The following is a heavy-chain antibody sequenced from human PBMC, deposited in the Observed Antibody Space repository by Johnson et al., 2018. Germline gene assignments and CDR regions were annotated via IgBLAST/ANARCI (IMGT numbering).Heavy chain of an antibody. CDR2: IGTAGDT. V-gene: IGHV3-13*01. J-gene: IGHJ3*02. D-gene: IGHD4-17*01. CDR1: GFTFSSYD. CDR3: ARAAYGRDAFDI. Sequence: EVQLLESGGGLVQPGGSXRLSCAASGFTFSSYDMHWVRQATGKGLEWVSAIGTAGDTYYPGSVKGRFTISRENAKNSLSLQMNSLSAGDTAVYYCARAAYGRDAFDIWGQGTMVTVSS.